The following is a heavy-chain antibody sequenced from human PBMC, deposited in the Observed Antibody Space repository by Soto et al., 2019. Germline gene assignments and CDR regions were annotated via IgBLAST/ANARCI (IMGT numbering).Heavy chain of an antibody. CDR2: IIPIFGTA. Sequence: GASVKVSCKASGGTFSSYAISWVRQAPGQGLEWMGGIIPIFGTANYAQKFQGRVTITADESTSTAYMELSSLRSEDTAVYYCAHTPVVPDAHYYYYGMDVWGQGTTVTVSS. D-gene: IGHD2-2*01. CDR1: GGTFSSYA. V-gene: IGHV1-69*13. J-gene: IGHJ6*02. CDR3: AHTPVVPDAHYYYYGMDV.